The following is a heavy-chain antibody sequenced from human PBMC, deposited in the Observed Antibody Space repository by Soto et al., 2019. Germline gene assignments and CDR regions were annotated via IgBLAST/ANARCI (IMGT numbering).Heavy chain of an antibody. CDR2: FDPEDGET. D-gene: IGHD6-25*01. J-gene: IGHJ5*01. CDR1: GYTLTELS. Sequence: ASAKVSCKVSGYTLTELSMNWGRQAPGKGLEWMGGFDPEDGETIYAQKFQGRVTMTEDTSTDTAYMELSSLRSEDTAVYYCASYAADAIVPKGFASCDQRTLVTVS. V-gene: IGHV1-24*01. CDR3: ASYAADAIVPKGFAS.